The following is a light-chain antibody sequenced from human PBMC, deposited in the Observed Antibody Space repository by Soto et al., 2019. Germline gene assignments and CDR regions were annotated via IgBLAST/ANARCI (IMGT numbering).Light chain of an antibody. CDR3: QKYGSSPWK. CDR1: QSVSSSY. CDR2: GAS. J-gene: IGKJ1*01. V-gene: IGKV3-20*01. Sequence: EIVFTHSPGALSLSPVERATLSFRASQSVSSSYLAWYQQKPGQAPRLLIYGASSRATGIPDRFSGSGSGTDFTLTISRLEPEDFAVYYCQKYGSSPWKFGQGTKVAIK.